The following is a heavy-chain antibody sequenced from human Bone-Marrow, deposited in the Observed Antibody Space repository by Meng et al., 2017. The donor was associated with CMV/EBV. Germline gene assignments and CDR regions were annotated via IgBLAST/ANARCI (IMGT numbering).Heavy chain of an antibody. D-gene: IGHD6-19*01. CDR3: ARVRYSSGWYGFDP. J-gene: IGHJ5*02. V-gene: IGHV3-74*01. CDR2: INSDGSST. CDR1: GFTFSSYW. Sequence: GGPLRLSCAASGFTFSSYWMHWVRQAPGKGLVWVSRINSDGSSTSYADSVKGRFTISRDNAKNTLYLQMNSLRAEDTAVYYCARVRYSSGWYGFDPWGQGTLVTVSS.